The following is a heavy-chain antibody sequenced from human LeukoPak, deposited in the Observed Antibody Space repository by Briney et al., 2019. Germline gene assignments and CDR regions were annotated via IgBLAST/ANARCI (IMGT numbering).Heavy chain of an antibody. V-gene: IGHV3-33*06. CDR3: AKGELSSDAFYFDY. J-gene: IGHJ4*02. D-gene: IGHD1-7*01. CDR1: GFSFSSYA. CDR2: IWYDGSNK. Sequence: GGSLRLSCAASGFSFSSYAMTWARQAPGKGLEWVAVIWYDGSNKYYADSVKGRFTISRDNSKNTLYLQMNSLRAEDTAVYYCAKGELSSDAFYFDYWGQGALVTVSS.